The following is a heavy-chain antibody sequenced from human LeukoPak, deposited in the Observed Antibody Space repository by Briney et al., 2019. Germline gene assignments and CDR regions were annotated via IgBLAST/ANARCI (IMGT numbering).Heavy chain of an antibody. CDR2: ISSNGGST. D-gene: IGHD3-22*01. V-gene: IGHV3-64*04. CDR3: AKDLVYYYASSGYYSPFDY. Sequence: GGSLRLSCSASGFTFSSYAMHWVRQAPGKGLEYVSAISSNGGSTYYADPVKGRFTISRDNAKNSLYLQMNSLRAEDTAVYYCAKDLVYYYASSGYYSPFDYWGQGTLVTVSS. J-gene: IGHJ4*02. CDR1: GFTFSSYA.